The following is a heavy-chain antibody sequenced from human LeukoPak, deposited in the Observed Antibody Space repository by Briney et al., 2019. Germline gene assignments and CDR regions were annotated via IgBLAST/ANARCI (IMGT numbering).Heavy chain of an antibody. V-gene: IGHV4-34*01. CDR2: INHSGST. CDR1: GGSFSGYY. CDR3: ARVFQHYDFWSGYYGWFDP. Sequence: SETLSLTCAVYGGSFSGYYWSWIHQPPGKGLEWIGEINHSGSTNYNPSLKSRVTISVDTSKNQFSLKLSSVTAADTAVYYCARVFQHYDFWSGYYGWFDPWGQGTLVTVSS. D-gene: IGHD3-3*01. J-gene: IGHJ5*02.